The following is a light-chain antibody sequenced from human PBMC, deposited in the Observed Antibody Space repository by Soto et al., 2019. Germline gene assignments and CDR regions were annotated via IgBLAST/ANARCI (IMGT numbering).Light chain of an antibody. J-gene: IGKJ4*01. Sequence: TQSPGTLSLSPGERATLSCRASQSIYINSLAWYQQKPGKVPKLLIYAASTLQSGVPSRFSGSGSGTDFTLTISSLQPEDVATYYCQKCGIAPFTFGGGTKVELK. CDR3: QKCGIAPFT. CDR1: QSIYINS. CDR2: AAS. V-gene: IGKV1-27*01.